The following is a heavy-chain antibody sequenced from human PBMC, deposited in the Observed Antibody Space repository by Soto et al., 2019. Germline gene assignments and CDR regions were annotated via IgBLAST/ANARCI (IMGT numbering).Heavy chain of an antibody. J-gene: IGHJ6*03. Sequence: GEALKISCKGSGYSLTSYWIGWLRQLHGKGLEWMGIIYPGDSDTRYSPSFQGQVTISADKSISTAYLQWSSLKASDTAMYYCATISYSSSFYYMDVWGKGTTVTVPS. CDR1: GYSLTSYW. D-gene: IGHD6-6*01. CDR3: ATISYSSSFYYMDV. V-gene: IGHV5-51*01. CDR2: IYPGDSDT.